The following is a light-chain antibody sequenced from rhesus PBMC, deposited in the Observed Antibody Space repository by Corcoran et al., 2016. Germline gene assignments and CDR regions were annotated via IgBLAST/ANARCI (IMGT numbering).Light chain of an antibody. CDR1: QGISNW. V-gene: IGKV1-69*01. Sequence: DIQMTQSPSSLSASVGDRVTITCRASQGISNWLAWYQQKPGKAPKLLIYRASNLETGVPSRFSGNGSGTEFTRTISSRQPEDIRTYYCQQHSNSPPTFGQGTKVEIK. J-gene: IGKJ1*01. CDR3: QQHSNSPPT. CDR2: RAS.